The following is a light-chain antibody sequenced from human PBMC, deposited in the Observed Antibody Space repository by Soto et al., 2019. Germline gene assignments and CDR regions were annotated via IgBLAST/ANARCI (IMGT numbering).Light chain of an antibody. V-gene: IGLV2-14*03. CDR1: SSDVGGYDH. CDR2: DVT. Sequence: QSALTQPASVSGSPGQSITISCTGTSSDVGGYDHVSWYQQHPGKAPKLIIYDVTVRPSGISRRFSGYKSDNTASLAVSGLQPEDEADYDCSSYTNKDTLLFGGGTKLTVL. J-gene: IGLJ3*02. CDR3: SSYTNKDTLL.